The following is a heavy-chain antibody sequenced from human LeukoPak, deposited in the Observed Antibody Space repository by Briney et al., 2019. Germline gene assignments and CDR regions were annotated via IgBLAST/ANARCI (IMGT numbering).Heavy chain of an antibody. J-gene: IGHJ4*02. Sequence: TGXSLRLSCAASGFTFTNYWMSWVRQAPGKGPEWVANIKHDESKTYYDDSVKGRFTISRDNAKNSLFLQMNSLRAEDTAVYYCARDASLYCAGDTCYWAFDHWGQGTLVTVSS. CDR2: IKHDESKT. CDR3: ARDASLYCAGDTCYWAFDH. CDR1: GFTFTNYW. D-gene: IGHD2-21*02. V-gene: IGHV3-7*01.